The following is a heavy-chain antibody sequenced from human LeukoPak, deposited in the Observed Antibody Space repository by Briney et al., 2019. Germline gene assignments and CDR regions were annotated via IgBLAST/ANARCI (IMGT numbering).Heavy chain of an antibody. V-gene: IGHV3-30*02. D-gene: IGHD2-8*01. CDR1: GFTFGSYG. Sequence: GGSLRLSCAASGFTFGSYGMHWVRQAPGKGLEWVAFIRYDGSNKYYADSVKGRFTISRDNSKNTLYLQMNSLRAEDTAVYYCASWAYCTNGVCYRSLDYWGQGTLVTVSS. CDR2: IRYDGSNK. J-gene: IGHJ4*02. CDR3: ASWAYCTNGVCYRSLDY.